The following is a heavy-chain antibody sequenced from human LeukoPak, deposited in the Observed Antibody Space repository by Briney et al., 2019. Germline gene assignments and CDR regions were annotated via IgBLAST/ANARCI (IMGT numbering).Heavy chain of an antibody. V-gene: IGHV4-39*01. CDR1: GCSISSSSYY. CDR2: IYYSGST. D-gene: IGHD3-9*01. CDR3: ARFRYYDILTAPPAVAFDI. J-gene: IGHJ3*02. Sequence: SETLSLTCTVSGCSISSSSYYWCWIRQPPGKGLVWIGSIYYSGSTYYNPSLKSRVTISVDTSKNQFSLKLSSVTAADTAVYYCARFRYYDILTAPPAVAFDIWGQGTMVTVSS.